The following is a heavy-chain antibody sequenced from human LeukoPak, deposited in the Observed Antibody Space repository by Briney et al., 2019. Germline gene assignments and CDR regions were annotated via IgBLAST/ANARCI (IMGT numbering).Heavy chain of an antibody. J-gene: IGHJ3*02. CDR3: ARFPCSGDSCYSGIRAFDI. CDR1: GGSLSSYY. Sequence: SETLSLTCAVYGGSLSSYYWNWIRQSPGKVLEWIGEINESGTTNYNPSLKSRATISIDRSRNQFSLMLNSVTAADTAVYYCARFPCSGDSCYSGIRAFDIWGQGTTVIVSS. D-gene: IGHD2-15*01. V-gene: IGHV4-34*01. CDR2: INESGTT.